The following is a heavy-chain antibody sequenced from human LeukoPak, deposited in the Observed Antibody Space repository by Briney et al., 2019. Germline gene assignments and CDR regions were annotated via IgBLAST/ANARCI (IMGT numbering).Heavy chain of an antibody. D-gene: IGHD3-16*02. CDR1: GFTFSSYE. J-gene: IGHJ5*02. CDR3: ARTRADYVWGSYRYDWFDP. CDR2: ISSSGSTI. Sequence: GGSLRLSCAASGFTFSSYEMNWVRQAPGKGLEWVSYISSSGSTIYYADSVKGRFTISRDNAKNSLYLQMNSLRAEDTAVYYCARTRADYVWGSYRYDWFDPWGQGTLVTVSS. V-gene: IGHV3-48*03.